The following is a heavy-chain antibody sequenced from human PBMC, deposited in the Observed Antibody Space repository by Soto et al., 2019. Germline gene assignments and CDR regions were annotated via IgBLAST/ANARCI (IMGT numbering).Heavy chain of an antibody. CDR1: GGTFSSYT. J-gene: IGHJ3*02. D-gene: IGHD3-22*01. CDR2: IIPILGIA. CDR3: ARLSITMIVPGDAFDI. Sequence: ASVKVSCKASGGTFSSYTISWVRQAPGQGLEWMGRIIPILGIANYAQKFQGRVTITADKSTSTAYMELSSLRSEDTAVYYCARLSITMIVPGDAFDIWGQGTMVTVSS. V-gene: IGHV1-69*02.